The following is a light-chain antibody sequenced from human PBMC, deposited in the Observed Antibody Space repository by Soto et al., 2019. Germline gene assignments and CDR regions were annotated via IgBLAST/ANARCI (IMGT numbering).Light chain of an antibody. CDR2: AAS. Sequence: IRMTQSPSSLSASTGDRVTITCRASQGISSYLAWYQQKPGKAPKLLIYAASTLQSGVPSRFSGSGSGTDFTLTISCLQSQDFATYYCQQYYSYPHTFGGGTKV. CDR1: QGISSY. J-gene: IGKJ4*01. CDR3: QQYYSYPHT. V-gene: IGKV1-8*01.